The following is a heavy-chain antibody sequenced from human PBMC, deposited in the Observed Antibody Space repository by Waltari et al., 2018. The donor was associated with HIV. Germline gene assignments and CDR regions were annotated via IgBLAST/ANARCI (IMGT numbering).Heavy chain of an antibody. CDR2: ISSSGSTI. CDR3: ARGSVLGYGDYRRDYGMDV. D-gene: IGHD4-17*01. Sequence: QVQLVESGGGLVKPGGSLRLPCAAAGFTFSYYYISWIRQAPGKGLEWVSYISSSGSTIYYADSVKGRFTISRDNAKNSLYLQMNSLRDEDTAVYYCARGSVLGYGDYRRDYGMDVWGQGTTVTVSS. J-gene: IGHJ6*02. V-gene: IGHV3-11*01. CDR1: GFTFSYYY.